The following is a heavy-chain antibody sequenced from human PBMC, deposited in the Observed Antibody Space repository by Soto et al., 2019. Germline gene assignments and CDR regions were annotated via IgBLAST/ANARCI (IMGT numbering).Heavy chain of an antibody. V-gene: IGHV4-59*01. J-gene: IGHJ4*02. CDR1: GGCMSSYY. CDR2: IYYSGST. CDR3: ARDKLSSGWSN. D-gene: IGHD6-19*01. Sequence: EALSVTCTDSGGCMSSYYWSWIRQPPGKGLEWIGYIYYSGSTNYNPSLKSRVTISVDTSKNQFSLKLSSVTAADTAVYYCARDKLSSGWSNWGQGTLVTVSS.